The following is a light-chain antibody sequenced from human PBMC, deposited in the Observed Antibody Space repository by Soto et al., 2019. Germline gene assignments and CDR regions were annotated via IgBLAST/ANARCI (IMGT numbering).Light chain of an antibody. V-gene: IGKV3-11*01. CDR3: QQRYNGLT. J-gene: IGKJ4*01. CDR1: QSVSIY. CDR2: DAS. Sequence: EIVLTQSPATLSLSPGEGATLSCRASQSVSIYLAWYQQKPGQAPRLLIYDASNRATGFPARFSGSGSGTDFTLTISSLEPEDFAVYYCQQRYNGLTFGGGTKVEIK.